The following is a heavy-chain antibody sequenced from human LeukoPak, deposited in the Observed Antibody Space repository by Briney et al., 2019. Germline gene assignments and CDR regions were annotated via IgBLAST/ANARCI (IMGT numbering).Heavy chain of an antibody. CDR2: INPNSGGT. CDR3: ARDPKSSGHFDY. D-gene: IGHD6-19*01. CDR1: GYTFTSYY. Sequence: ASVKVSCKASGYTFTSYYMHWVRQAPGQGLEWMGWINPNSGGTNYAQKFQGRVTMTRDTSISTAYMELSRLRSDDTAVYYCARDPKSSGHFDYWGQGTLVTVSS. V-gene: IGHV1-2*02. J-gene: IGHJ4*02.